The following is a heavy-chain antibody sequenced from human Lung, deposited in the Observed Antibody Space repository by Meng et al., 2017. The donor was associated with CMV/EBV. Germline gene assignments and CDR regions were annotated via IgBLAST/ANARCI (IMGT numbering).Heavy chain of an antibody. CDR3: SRMGRFSGRYDFWSGYSPPGGFDI. J-gene: IGHJ3*02. CDR2: IYYSGST. D-gene: IGHD3-3*01. CDR1: GGSVSSGSYY. V-gene: IGHV4-61*01. Sequence: SETXSLXXTVSGGSVSSGSYYWIWIRQPPGKGLEWIGYIYYSGSTNYNPSLKSRVTISVDTSKNQFSLKLGAVTAADTAVYYCSRMGRFSGRYDFWSGYSPPGGFDIWGQGTXVTVSS.